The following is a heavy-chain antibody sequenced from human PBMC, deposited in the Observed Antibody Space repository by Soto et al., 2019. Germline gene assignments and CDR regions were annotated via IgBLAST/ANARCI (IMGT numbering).Heavy chain of an antibody. D-gene: IGHD5-18*01. J-gene: IGHJ3*02. CDR3: ARSQGLWLHAFDI. V-gene: IGHV4-59*01. Sequence: SETLSLTCTVSGGSISSYYWSWIRQPPGKGLEWIGYIYYSGSTNYNPSLKSRVTISVDTSKNQFSLKLSSVTAADTAVYYCARSQGLWLHAFDIWGQGTMVTV. CDR1: GGSISSYY. CDR2: IYYSGST.